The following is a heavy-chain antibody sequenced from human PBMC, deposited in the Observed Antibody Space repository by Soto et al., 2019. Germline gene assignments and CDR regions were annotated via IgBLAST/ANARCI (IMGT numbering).Heavy chain of an antibody. V-gene: IGHV3-30-3*01. J-gene: IGHJ4*02. CDR2: ISYDGSNK. Sequence: GGSLRLSCAASGFTFSSYAMHWVRQAPGKGLEWVAVISYDGSNKYYADSVKGRFTISRDNSKNTLYLQMNSLRAEDTAVYYCAVKMIDDLDYWGLGTLVTFSS. D-gene: IGHD3-16*01. CDR3: AVKMIDDLDY. CDR1: GFTFSSYA.